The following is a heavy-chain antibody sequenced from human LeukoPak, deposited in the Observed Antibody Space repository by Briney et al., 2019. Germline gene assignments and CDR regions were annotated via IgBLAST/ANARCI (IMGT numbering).Heavy chain of an antibody. D-gene: IGHD3-16*01. J-gene: IGHJ6*03. V-gene: IGHV3-21*01. CDR3: ARAFGGYDSQSLYYYMDV. Sequence: SVKGRFSISRDTAKNSIYLQMNSLRPDDTAVYYCARAFGGYDSQSLYYYMDVWGKGSTVTVS.